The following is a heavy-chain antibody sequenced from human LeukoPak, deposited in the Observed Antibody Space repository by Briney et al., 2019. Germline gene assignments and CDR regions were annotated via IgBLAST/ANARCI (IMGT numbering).Heavy chain of an antibody. CDR2: ISYSGST. D-gene: IGHD6-13*01. CDR1: GGSISSGAHY. Sequence: SETLSLTCTVSGGSISSGAHYWSWVRQPPGKGLEWIGYISYSGSTYYNPSLKSRVTISIDTSKSQFSLKLSSVTAADTAVYYCARAGYSSSWDHFDYWGQGTLVTVSS. V-gene: IGHV4-30-4*01. CDR3: ARAGYSSSWDHFDY. J-gene: IGHJ4*02.